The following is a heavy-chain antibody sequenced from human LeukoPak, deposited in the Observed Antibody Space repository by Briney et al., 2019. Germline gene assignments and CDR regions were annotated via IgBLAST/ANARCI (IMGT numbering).Heavy chain of an antibody. J-gene: IGHJ4*02. CDR2: INHSGST. D-gene: IGHD3-10*01. CDR1: GGSFSGYY. CDR3: ARDNRRSAMVRGEQYYFDY. V-gene: IGHV4-34*01. Sequence: ETLSLTCAVDGGSFSGYYWSWIRQPPGRGLEWIGEINHSGSTNYDASVKSRFTISVDTSKNQLSLKLSSVTAADTAVYYCARDNRRSAMVRGEQYYFDYWGPGNLVTVSS.